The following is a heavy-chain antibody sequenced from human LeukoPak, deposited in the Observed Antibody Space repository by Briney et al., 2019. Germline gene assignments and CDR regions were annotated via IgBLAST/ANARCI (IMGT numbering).Heavy chain of an antibody. Sequence: SETLSLTCAVYGGSFSGYYWSWIRQPPGKGLEWIGEINHSGSTNYNPSLKSRVTISVDTSKNQFSLKLSSVTATDTAVYYCARRVYGSGLDYWGQGTLVTVSS. CDR1: GGSFSGYY. D-gene: IGHD3-10*01. CDR2: INHSGST. CDR3: ARRVYGSGLDY. V-gene: IGHV4-34*01. J-gene: IGHJ4*02.